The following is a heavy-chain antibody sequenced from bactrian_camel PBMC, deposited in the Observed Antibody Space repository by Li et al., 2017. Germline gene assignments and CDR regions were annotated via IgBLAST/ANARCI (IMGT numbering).Heavy chain of an antibody. V-gene: IGHV3S54*01. CDR1: GNLYNLNC. Sequence: HVQLVESGGGSVQAGGSLRLSCVASGNLYNLNCLGWFRQSPGKEREGLAAIYGGGATYIERTYYADSVKGRFTISEDNAKNTLTLQMNNLKPEDTAMYYCAAASELGLLADFGYWGQGTQVTVS. D-gene: IGHD5*01. CDR2: IYGGGATYIERT. J-gene: IGHJ6*01. CDR3: AAASELGLLADFGY.